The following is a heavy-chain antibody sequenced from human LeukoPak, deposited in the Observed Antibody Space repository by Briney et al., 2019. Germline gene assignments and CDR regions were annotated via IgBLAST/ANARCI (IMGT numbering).Heavy chain of an antibody. V-gene: IGHV1-8*01. CDR2: MNPSSGDT. J-gene: IGHJ4*02. D-gene: IGHD2-2*01. CDR1: GYTFTRYE. Sequence: GASVKVSCKASGYTFTRYETNWVRQATGQGLEWMGWMNPSSGDTGYAQKFQGRVTITRNTSISTAYLDLSSLTSEDTAVYYCARGSSTSPFYYWGQGTLVTVSS. CDR3: ARGSSTSPFYY.